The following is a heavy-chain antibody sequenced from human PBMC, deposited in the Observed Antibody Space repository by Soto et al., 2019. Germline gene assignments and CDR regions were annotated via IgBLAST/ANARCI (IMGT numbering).Heavy chain of an antibody. J-gene: IGHJ4*02. CDR2: MYYSGTT. D-gene: IGHD1-26*01. Sequence: PSETLSLTCTVSGGSISSYYWSWIRQPPGKGLEWIGYMYYSGTTNYNPSLNSRVTISVDTSKNQFSLKLSSVTAADTAVYYCAGGSGSYSLDYWGQGTLVTSPQ. CDR3: AGGSGSYSLDY. CDR1: GGSISSYY. V-gene: IGHV4-59*01.